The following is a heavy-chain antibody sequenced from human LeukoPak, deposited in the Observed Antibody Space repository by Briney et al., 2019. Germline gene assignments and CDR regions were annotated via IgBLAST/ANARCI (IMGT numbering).Heavy chain of an antibody. CDR1: GYTFTSYA. V-gene: IGHV1-3*01. Sequence: ASVKVSCKASGYTFTSYAMHWVRQAPGQRLEWMGWINAGNGNTKYSQKFQGRVTITRDTSASTAYMELSSLRSEDTAVYYCARPTGRSGYYYYFDYWGQGTLVTVSS. J-gene: IGHJ4*02. CDR2: INAGNGNT. CDR3: ARPTGRSGYYYYFDY. D-gene: IGHD3-22*01.